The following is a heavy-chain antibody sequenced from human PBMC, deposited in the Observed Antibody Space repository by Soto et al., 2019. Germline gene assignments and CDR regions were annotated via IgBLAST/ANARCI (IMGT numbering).Heavy chain of an antibody. CDR3: ARAGVGSSGPLDFDY. Sequence: QVQLQQWGAGLLKPSETLSLTFAVYGGSFSGYYWSWIRQPPGKGLEWIGEINHSGSTNYNPSLKSRVTISVDTSKNQFSLKLSSVTAADTAVYYCARAGVGSSGPLDFDYWGQGTLVTVSS. CDR2: INHSGST. CDR1: GGSFSGYY. J-gene: IGHJ4*02. V-gene: IGHV4-34*01. D-gene: IGHD6-13*01.